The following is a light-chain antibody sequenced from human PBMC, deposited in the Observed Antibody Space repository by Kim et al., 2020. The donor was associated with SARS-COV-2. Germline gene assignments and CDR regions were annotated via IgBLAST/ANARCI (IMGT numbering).Light chain of an antibody. CDR3: QQYNYWPPT. V-gene: IGKV3-15*01. CDR1: QSIASN. J-gene: IGKJ4*01. Sequence: EKVMTQSPATLSVSPGERATLSCRASQSIASNLAWYQQKPGQAPRLLIHGASTRATGIPARFSGSGSGTEFTLTISSLQSGDLAVYYCQQYNYWPPTFGGGTKVDIK. CDR2: GAS.